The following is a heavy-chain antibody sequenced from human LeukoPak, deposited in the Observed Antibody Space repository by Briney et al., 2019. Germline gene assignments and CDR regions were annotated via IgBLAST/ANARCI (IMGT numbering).Heavy chain of an antibody. D-gene: IGHD2-21*01. V-gene: IGHV4-4*09. CDR2: IYTSGST. J-gene: IGHJ6*03. CDR1: GGSISSYY. CDR3: AGHIYYYCYMDV. Sequence: SETLSLTCTVSGGSISSYYWSWIRQPPRKGLEWIGYIYTSGSTNYNPSLKSRVTISVDTSKNQFSLKLSSVTAADTAVYYCAGHIYYYCYMDVWGKGTTVTVSS.